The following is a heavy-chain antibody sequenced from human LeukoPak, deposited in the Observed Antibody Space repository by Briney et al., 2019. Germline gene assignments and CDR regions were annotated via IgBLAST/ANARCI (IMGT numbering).Heavy chain of an antibody. CDR3: ARDDYRGVTNFDP. CDR1: GGSISPYF. CDR2: ISYSGST. V-gene: IGHV4-59*01. J-gene: IGHJ5*02. D-gene: IGHD3-10*01. Sequence: PAETLSLTCTASGGSISPYFWSWIRQPPGKGLEWIGYISYSGSTNYNPSLKSRVTISVDTSKNQFSLQLSSVTAADTAVYYCARDDYRGVTNFDPWRQGTLVTVSS.